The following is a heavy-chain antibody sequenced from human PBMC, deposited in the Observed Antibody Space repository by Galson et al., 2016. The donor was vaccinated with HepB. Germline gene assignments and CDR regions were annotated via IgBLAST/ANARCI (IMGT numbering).Heavy chain of an antibody. CDR3: ARGNVWLVPVVLHFFDY. D-gene: IGHD3-9*01. V-gene: IGHV4-61*01. J-gene: IGHJ4*02. CDR2: IHDSGRT. CDR1: GGSISSGNYY. Sequence: ETLSLTCTVSGGSISSGNYYWSWIRQSPGKGLEWIGYIHDSGRTKYNTSLKSRVTIFVDTTKNQFSLKLSTVTAADTAVYYCARGNVWLVPVVLHFFDYWGQGTLGIVSS.